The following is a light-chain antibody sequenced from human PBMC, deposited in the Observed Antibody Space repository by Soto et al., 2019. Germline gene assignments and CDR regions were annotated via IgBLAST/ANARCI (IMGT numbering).Light chain of an antibody. CDR1: SSNIGFNY. CDR2: RNN. Sequence: QSVLTQPPSASGTPGQRVTISCYGSSSNIGFNYVYWYQQLPGTAPKLLIYRNNQRPSGVPDRFSGSKSGTSASLAISGLRSEDEAAYYCAAWDDSLSGWVFGGGTKLTVL. CDR3: AAWDDSLSGWV. V-gene: IGLV1-47*01. J-gene: IGLJ3*02.